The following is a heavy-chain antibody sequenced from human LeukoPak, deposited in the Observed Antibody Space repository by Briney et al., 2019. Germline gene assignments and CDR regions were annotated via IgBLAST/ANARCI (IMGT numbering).Heavy chain of an antibody. V-gene: IGHV1-46*01. CDR1: GYTFTSYY. CDR3: ARAPTSITMIVVEYYGMDV. Sequence: ASVKVSCKASGYTFTSYYMHWVRQAPGQGLEWMGIINPSGGSTSYAQKFQGRVTITADESTSTAYMELSSLRSEDTAVYYCARAPTSITMIVVEYYGMDVWGQGTTVTVSS. D-gene: IGHD3-22*01. CDR2: INPSGGST. J-gene: IGHJ6*02.